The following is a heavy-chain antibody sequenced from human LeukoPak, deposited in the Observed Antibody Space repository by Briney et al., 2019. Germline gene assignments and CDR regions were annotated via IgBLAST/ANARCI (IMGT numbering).Heavy chain of an antibody. J-gene: IGHJ6*03. V-gene: IGHV3-21*01. CDR3: ARESLGYCSSTSCATDYYMDV. CDR1: GFTFSSYS. D-gene: IGHD2-2*01. Sequence: GGSLRLSCAASGFTFSSYSMNWVRHAPGKGLEWVSSISSSSSYIYYADSVKGRFTISRDNAKNSLYLQMNSLRAEDTAVYYCARESLGYCSSTSCATDYYMDVWGKGTTVTVSS. CDR2: ISSSSSYI.